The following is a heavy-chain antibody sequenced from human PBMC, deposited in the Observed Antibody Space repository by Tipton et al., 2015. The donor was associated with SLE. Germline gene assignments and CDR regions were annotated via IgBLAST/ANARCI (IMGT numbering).Heavy chain of an antibody. V-gene: IGHV4-39*07. D-gene: IGHD5-12*01. CDR1: GGSISSSPYY. CDR2: IYYTGST. CDR3: ARRHYSGPFDS. J-gene: IGHJ4*02. Sequence: TLSLTCIVSGGSISSSPYYWGWIRQPPGKGLEWIGSIYYTGSTYYSTSLKSRVTIAVDTSKNQFSLKLNSVTAADTAVYYCARRHYSGPFDSWGQGTLVTVSS.